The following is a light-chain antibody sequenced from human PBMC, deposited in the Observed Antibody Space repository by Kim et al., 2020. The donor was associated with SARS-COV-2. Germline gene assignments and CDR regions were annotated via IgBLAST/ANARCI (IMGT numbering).Light chain of an antibody. CDR1: QSISSW. V-gene: IGKV1-5*03. J-gene: IGKJ1*01. CDR2: KAS. CDR3: QHYNNYPLT. Sequence: DIQMTQSPSTLSASIGDRVTITCRASQSISSWLAWYQQQPGKAPKLLIYKASSLESGVPSRFSGSGSGTEFTLTISSLQPEDFATYYCQHYNNYPLTFGQGTKVEIK.